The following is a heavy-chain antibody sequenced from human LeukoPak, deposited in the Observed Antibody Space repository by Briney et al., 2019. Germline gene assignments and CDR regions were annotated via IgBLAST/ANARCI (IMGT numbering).Heavy chain of an antibody. CDR2: IYHSGST. D-gene: IGHD3-22*01. Sequence: SQTLSLTCAVSGGSISSGGYSWSWIRQPPGKGLEWIGYIYHSGSTYYNPSLKSRVTISVDRSKNQFSLKLSSVTAADTAVYYCARDVSSSGFHFDYWGQGTLVTVSS. V-gene: IGHV4-30-2*01. CDR1: GGSISSGGYS. J-gene: IGHJ4*02. CDR3: ARDVSSSGFHFDY.